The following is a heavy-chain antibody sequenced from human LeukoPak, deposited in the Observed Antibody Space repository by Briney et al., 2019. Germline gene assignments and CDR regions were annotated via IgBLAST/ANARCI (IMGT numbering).Heavy chain of an antibody. D-gene: IGHD3-10*01. Sequence: PGGSLRLSCAASEFTFSSYSMNWVRQAPGKGLEWVSYISSSGTNIHYADSVKGRFTFSRDNAKNSLYLQMSSLRVEDTAVYFCAREEVRGYLDYWGQGILVTVSS. CDR1: EFTFSSYS. J-gene: IGHJ4*02. CDR3: AREEVRGYLDY. V-gene: IGHV3-48*01. CDR2: ISSSGTNI.